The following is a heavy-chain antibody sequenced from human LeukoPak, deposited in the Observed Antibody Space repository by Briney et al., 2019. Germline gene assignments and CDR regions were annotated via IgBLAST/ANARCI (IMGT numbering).Heavy chain of an antibody. CDR3: ARGPPPDYYDSSGYPPGWFDP. V-gene: IGHV5-51*01. CDR1: GYSFTSYW. J-gene: IGHJ5*02. D-gene: IGHD3-22*01. Sequence: PGESLKISCKGSGYSFTSYWIAWVRQMPGKGLEWMGIIYPCDSDTRYSPSFQGQVTISADKSISTAYLQWSSLKASDTAMYYCARGPPPDYYDSSGYPPGWFDPWGQGTLVTVSS. CDR2: IYPCDSDT.